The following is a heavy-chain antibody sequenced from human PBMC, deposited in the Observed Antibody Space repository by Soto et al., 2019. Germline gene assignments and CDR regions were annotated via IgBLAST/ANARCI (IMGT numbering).Heavy chain of an antibody. J-gene: IGHJ4*02. Sequence: VQLVESGGGVVQPGRSLRLSCAASGFTFSDYAMHWVRQAPGKGLEWVAVVSHDGRNTHYADSVKGRFTISRDSSKDTVSLELTSLRAEDTAVYYGAKGGRQWLVTSDFNYWGQGALVTVSS. CDR3: AKGGRQWLVTSDFNY. CDR2: VSHDGRNT. V-gene: IGHV3-30*18. CDR1: GFTFSDYA. D-gene: IGHD6-19*01.